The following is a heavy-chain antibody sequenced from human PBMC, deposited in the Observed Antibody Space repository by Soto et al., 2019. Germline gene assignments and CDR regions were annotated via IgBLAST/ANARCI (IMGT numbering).Heavy chain of an antibody. V-gene: IGHV5-51*01. J-gene: IGHJ3*02. CDR3: ARQLSLVDTAMWAFDI. Sequence: GESLKISCKGSGYSFTSYWIGWVLQMPGKGLEWMEIIYPGDSDTRYSPSFQGQVTISADKSISTAYLQWSSLKASDTAMYFCARQLSLVDTAMWAFDIWGQGTMVTVSS. D-gene: IGHD5-18*01. CDR2: IYPGDSDT. CDR1: GYSFTSYW.